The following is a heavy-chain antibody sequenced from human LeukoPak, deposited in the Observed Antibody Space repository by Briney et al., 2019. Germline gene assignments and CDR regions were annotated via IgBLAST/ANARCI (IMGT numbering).Heavy chain of an antibody. CDR3: ARDSLIPRIGCYFDY. V-gene: IGHV3-30*04. Sequence: GGSLRLSCAASGFTFSSYAMHWVRQAPGKGLEWVAVISYDGSNKYYADSVKGRFTISRDNSKNTLYLQMNSLRAEDTAVYYCARDSLIPRIGCYFDYWGQGTLVTVSS. CDR1: GFTFSSYA. CDR2: ISYDGSNK. J-gene: IGHJ4*02. D-gene: IGHD2/OR15-2a*01.